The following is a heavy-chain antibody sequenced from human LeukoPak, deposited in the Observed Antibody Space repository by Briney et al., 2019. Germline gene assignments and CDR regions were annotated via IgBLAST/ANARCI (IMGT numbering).Heavy chain of an antibody. V-gene: IGHV3-7*01. CDR3: ARDPGLEGIFGVVFYYGMDV. Sequence: PGGSLRLSCAASGFTFSSYWMSWVRQAPGKGLEWVAHIKQDGSEKYYADSVKGRFTISRDNAKNSLYLQMNSLRAEDTAVYYCARDPGLEGIFGVVFYYGMDVWGQGTTVTVSS. D-gene: IGHD3-3*01. CDR1: GFTFSSYW. CDR2: IKQDGSEK. J-gene: IGHJ6*02.